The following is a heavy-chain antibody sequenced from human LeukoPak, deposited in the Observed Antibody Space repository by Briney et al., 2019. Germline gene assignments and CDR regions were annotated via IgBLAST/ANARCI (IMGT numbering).Heavy chain of an antibody. CDR2: ISRSSSYI. D-gene: IGHD3-9*01. CDR1: GFPFSSYR. V-gene: IGHV3-21*01. J-gene: IGHJ4*02. CDR3: ARAYDILTGYSSNSHFDY. Sequence: GGPLRLSCAASGFPFSSYRLNWVRQAPGKGLNGVSSISRSSSYIYYADSVKGRFTISRDNAKNSLYLQMNSLRAEDTAVYYCARAYDILTGYSSNSHFDYWGQGTLVTVSS.